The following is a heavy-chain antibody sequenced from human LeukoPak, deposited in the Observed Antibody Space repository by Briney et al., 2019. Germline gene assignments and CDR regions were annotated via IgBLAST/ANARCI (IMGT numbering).Heavy chain of an antibody. CDR2: INPNSGGT. J-gene: IGHJ4*02. CDR3: ARDSGETGFWSGSYFDY. D-gene: IGHD3-3*01. Sequence: VSVKVSCKASGYTFTGYYMHWVRQAPGQGLEWMGWINPNSGGTNYAQKFQGRVTMTRDTSISTAYMELSRLRSDDTAVYYCARDSGETGFWSGSYFDYWGQGTLVTVSS. CDR1: GYTFTGYY. V-gene: IGHV1-2*02.